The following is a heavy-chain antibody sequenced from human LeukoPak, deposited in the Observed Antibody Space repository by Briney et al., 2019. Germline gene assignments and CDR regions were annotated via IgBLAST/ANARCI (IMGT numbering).Heavy chain of an antibody. CDR1: GFTFSSYW. Sequence: GGSLRLSCAASGFTFSSYWMSWVRQAPGTGLEWVANIKQDGSEKYYVDSVKGRFTISRDNAKNSLYLQMNSLRAEDTAVYYCVREGRGVRSNWYFDLWGRGTLVTVSS. CDR2: IKQDGSEK. D-gene: IGHD3-10*01. J-gene: IGHJ2*01. V-gene: IGHV3-7*01. CDR3: VREGRGVRSNWYFDL.